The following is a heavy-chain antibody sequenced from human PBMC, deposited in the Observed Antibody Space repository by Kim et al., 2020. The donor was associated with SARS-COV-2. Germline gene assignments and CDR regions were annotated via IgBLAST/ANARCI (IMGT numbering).Heavy chain of an antibody. V-gene: IGHV3-23*01. Sequence: GGSLRLSCAASGFTFSSYAMSWVRRGPEKGLEWVSSISNSGDSTYHTNSVKGRFTISRDNSKNTVFLQMNSLRADDTAVYFCAKGEKPYCTDGRCYHFDYWGQGTLVTVSS. CDR3: AKGEKPYCTDGRCYHFDY. CDR1: GFTFSSYA. D-gene: IGHD2-15*01. CDR2: ISNSGDST. J-gene: IGHJ4*02.